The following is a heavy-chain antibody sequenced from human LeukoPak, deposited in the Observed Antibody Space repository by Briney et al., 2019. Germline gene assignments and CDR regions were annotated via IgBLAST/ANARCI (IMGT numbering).Heavy chain of an antibody. Sequence: PGGSLRLSCAASRFTFSSYSMNWVRQAPGKGLEWVSSISSSSSYIYYADSVKGRFTLSRDNSKNTVYLQMNSLRVEDTAMYYCATISDLLFYFDSWGQGTLVTVSS. J-gene: IGHJ4*02. CDR3: ATISDLLFYFDS. V-gene: IGHV3-21*01. CDR1: RFTFSSYS. CDR2: ISSSSSYI.